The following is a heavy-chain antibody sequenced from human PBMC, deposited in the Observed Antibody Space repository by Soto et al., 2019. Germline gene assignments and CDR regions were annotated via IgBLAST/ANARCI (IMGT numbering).Heavy chain of an antibody. D-gene: IGHD6-19*01. CDR1: GDTFTSYA. J-gene: IGHJ4*02. Sequence: ASVKVSCKASGDTFTSYAMHWVRQAPGQRLEWMGWINAGNGNTKYSQKFQGRVTITRDTSASTAYMELSSLRSEDTAVYYCARVVEAGTSAVFDYWGQGTLLTVSS. CDR3: ARVVEAGTSAVFDY. CDR2: INAGNGNT. V-gene: IGHV1-3*01.